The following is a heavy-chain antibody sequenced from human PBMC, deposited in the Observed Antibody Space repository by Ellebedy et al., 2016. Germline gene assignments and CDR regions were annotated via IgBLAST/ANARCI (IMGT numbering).Heavy chain of an antibody. J-gene: IGHJ5*02. CDR1: GGSISSSSYY. CDR3: ARPIGGSYGWFDP. Sequence: SETLSLTCTVSGGSISSSSYYWGWIRQPPGKGLEWIGEINHSGSTNYSPSFQGHVTISADKSISTAYLQWSSLKASDTAMYYCARPIGGSYGWFDPWGQGTLVTVSS. D-gene: IGHD1-26*01. V-gene: IGHV4-39*07. CDR2: INHSGST.